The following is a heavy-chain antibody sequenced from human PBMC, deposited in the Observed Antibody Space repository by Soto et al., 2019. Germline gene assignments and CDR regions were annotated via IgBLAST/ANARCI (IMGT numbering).Heavy chain of an antibody. D-gene: IGHD6-13*01. J-gene: IGHJ4*02. CDR1: GGSFSCYN. CDR2: INHSGST. CDR3: ARLLSGTV. Sequence: SETLSLTCTVYGGSFSCYNWSWIRQPPGKGLEWIGEINHSGSTNYNPSLKSRVTISVDTSKKQFSLKLSSVTAADTAVYYCARLLSGTVWGQGTLVTVSS. V-gene: IGHV4-34*01.